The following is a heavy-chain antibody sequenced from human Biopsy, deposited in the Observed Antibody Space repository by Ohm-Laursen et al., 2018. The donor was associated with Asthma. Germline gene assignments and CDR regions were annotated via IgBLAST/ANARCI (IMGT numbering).Heavy chain of an antibody. CDR2: FNPSGGST. CDR3: ARPSGTNPHYFDY. D-gene: IGHD1/OR15-1a*01. Sequence: ASVKVSCNTSGYSFTSDYIHWVRQAPGQGLEWMGIFNPSGGSTSYAQKFQGRVTMTRDTSTSTVYMELSSLRSEDTAVYYCARPSGTNPHYFDYWGQGTLVTVSS. J-gene: IGHJ4*02. V-gene: IGHV1-46*01. CDR1: GYSFTSDY.